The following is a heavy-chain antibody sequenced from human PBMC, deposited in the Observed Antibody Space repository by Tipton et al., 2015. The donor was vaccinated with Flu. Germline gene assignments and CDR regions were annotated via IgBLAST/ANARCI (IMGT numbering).Heavy chain of an antibody. D-gene: IGHD1-7*01. J-gene: IGHJ4*02. CDR3: ASREGALELPSPFDY. Sequence: GLVKPSETLSLTCAVYGGSFSGYYWSWIRQPPGKGLEWIGEINHSGSTNYNPSLKSRVTISVDTSKNQFSLKLISVTAADTAVYYCASREGALELPSPFDYWGQGTLVTVSS. CDR2: INHSGST. CDR1: GGSFSGYY. V-gene: IGHV4-34*01.